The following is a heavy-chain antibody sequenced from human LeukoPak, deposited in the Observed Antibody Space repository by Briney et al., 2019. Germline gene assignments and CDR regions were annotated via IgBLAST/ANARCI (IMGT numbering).Heavy chain of an antibody. D-gene: IGHD3-22*01. J-gene: IGHJ4*02. Sequence: PSETLSLTCTVSGGSISSSSYYWGWIRQPPGKGLEWIGSIYYSGSTNYNPSLRSRVTISVDTSKNQLSLKLSSVTAADTAVYYCARGYYYDSRTYYFDYWGQGTLVTVSS. CDR2: IYYSGST. CDR3: ARGYYYDSRTYYFDY. V-gene: IGHV4-39*07. CDR1: GGSISSSSYY.